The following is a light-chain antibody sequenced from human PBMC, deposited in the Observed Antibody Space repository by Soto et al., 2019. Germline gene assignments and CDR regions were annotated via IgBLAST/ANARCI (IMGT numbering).Light chain of an antibody. CDR3: QQYGSSRT. J-gene: IGKJ1*01. CDR2: GAS. Sequence: ETVMTQSPATLSASPGERVTLSCRASQSVSSNLAWYQQTPGQAPSLLIYGASTRATGIPDRFSGSGSGTDFTLTIGRLEPEDFAVYYCQQYGSSRTFGQGTKVDIK. V-gene: IGKV3-20*01. CDR1: QSVSSN.